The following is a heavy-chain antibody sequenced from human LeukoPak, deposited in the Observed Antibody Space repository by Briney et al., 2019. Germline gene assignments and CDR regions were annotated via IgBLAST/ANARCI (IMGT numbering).Heavy chain of an antibody. Sequence: PGGSLRLSCAASGFTFSSYGMHWVRQAPGKGLEWVAVISYDGSNKYYADSVKGRFTISRDNFKNTLYLQMNSLRAEDTAVYYCAKDLVEVRGVIITQDYYYGMDVWGKGTTVTVSS. J-gene: IGHJ6*04. CDR1: GFTFSSYG. D-gene: IGHD3-10*01. V-gene: IGHV3-30*18. CDR3: AKDLVEVRGVIITQDYYYGMDV. CDR2: ISYDGSNK.